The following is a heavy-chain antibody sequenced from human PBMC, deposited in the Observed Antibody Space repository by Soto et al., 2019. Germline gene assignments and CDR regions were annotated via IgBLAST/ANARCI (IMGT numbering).Heavy chain of an antibody. CDR1: GFTFSSYA. CDR3: AKDLRVYRGDQDDY. V-gene: IGHV3-23*01. CDR2: ISGSGGST. J-gene: IGHJ4*02. D-gene: IGHD5-12*01. Sequence: EVQLLESGGGLVQPGGSLRLSCAASGFTFSSYAMSWVRQAPGKGLEWVSAISGSGGSTYYADSVKGRFTISRDNSKNTPYLQMNSLRAEDTAAYYCAKDLRVYRGDQDDYWGQGTLVTVSS.